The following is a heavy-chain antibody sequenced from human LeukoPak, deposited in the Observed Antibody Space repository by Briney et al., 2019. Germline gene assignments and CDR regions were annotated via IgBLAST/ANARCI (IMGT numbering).Heavy chain of an antibody. CDR2: ISSSSSYI. J-gene: IGHJ4*02. V-gene: IGHV3-21*01. Sequence: GGSLRLSCAASGFTFSSHSMNWVRQAPGKGLEWVSSISSSSSYIYYADSVKGRFTISRDNAKNSLYLQMNSLRAEDTAVYYCARDQGYYYDSSGYYLDYWGQGTLVTVSS. CDR1: GFTFSSHS. D-gene: IGHD3-22*01. CDR3: ARDQGYYYDSSGYYLDY.